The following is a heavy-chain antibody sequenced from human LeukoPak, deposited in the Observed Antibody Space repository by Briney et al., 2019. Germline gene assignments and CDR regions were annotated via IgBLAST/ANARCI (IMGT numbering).Heavy chain of an antibody. CDR1: GYTFTSYG. CDR3: ARSYSGYDPFDY. D-gene: IGHD5-12*01. CDR2: INPSGGST. V-gene: IGHV1-46*01. J-gene: IGHJ4*02. Sequence: ASVKVSCKASGYTFTSYGISWVRQAPGQGLEWMGIINPSGGSTSYAQKFQGRVTMTRDTSTSTVYMELSSLRSEDTAVYYCARSYSGYDPFDYWGQGTLVTVSS.